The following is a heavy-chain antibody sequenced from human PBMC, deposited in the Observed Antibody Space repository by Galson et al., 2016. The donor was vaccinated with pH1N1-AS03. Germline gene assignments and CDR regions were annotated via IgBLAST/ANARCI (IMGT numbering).Heavy chain of an antibody. CDR2: MYPEDSDI. Sequence: QSGAEVKKPGESLRISCKVYGYNFMSYWIGWVRQMPGKGLEWLGIMYPEDSDIRYSPSLRGQVTISADKSISTAYLQWTSLEASDSAIYFCARPSPLGIPGRKGVYAFDFWGQGTKVTVSS. V-gene: IGHV5-51*03. CDR3: ARPSPLGIPGRKGVYAFDF. J-gene: IGHJ3*01. CDR1: GYNFMSYW. D-gene: IGHD7-27*01.